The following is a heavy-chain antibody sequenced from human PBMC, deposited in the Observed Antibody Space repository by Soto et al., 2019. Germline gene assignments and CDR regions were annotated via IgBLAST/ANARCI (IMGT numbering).Heavy chain of an antibody. CDR3: TTDRPSRLRKPRG. J-gene: IGHJ4*02. Sequence: EGQLVESGGGLVKPGGSLKLSCEGSGLTFSDAYMSWVRQAPGKGLEWVGRIKTKTDGGATEYAAPVKGRFNTARDDSKNTLYAEMNSLKTEDAAGYYCTTDRPSRLRKPRGWGQGTLVTVAS. V-gene: IGHV3-15*01. CDR2: IKTKTDGGAT. D-gene: IGHD4-17*01. CDR1: GLTFSDAY.